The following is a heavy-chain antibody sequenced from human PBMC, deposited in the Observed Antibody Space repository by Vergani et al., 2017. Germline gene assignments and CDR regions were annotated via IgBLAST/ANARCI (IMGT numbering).Heavy chain of an antibody. J-gene: IGHJ1*01. D-gene: IGHD1-1*01. CDR2: ISYDGTQK. Sequence: QVHLVESGGGVVQPGRSLRLSCVVSGFTSSYYGMHWVRQAPGKGLEWVAVISYDGTQKYYADSVKGRFTISRDNSKSTLYLQMNSLRTEDTAVYYCATKSCGTPGCQIGYFMEWGQGTLVTVSS. V-gene: IGHV3-30*03. CDR3: ATKSCGTPGCQIGYFME. CDR1: GFTSSYYG.